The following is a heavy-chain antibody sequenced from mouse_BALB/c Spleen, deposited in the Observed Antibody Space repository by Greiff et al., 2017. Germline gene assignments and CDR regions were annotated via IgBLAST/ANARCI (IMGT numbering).Heavy chain of an antibody. D-gene: IGHD2-4*01. CDR1: GFSLTGYG. CDR2: IWGDGST. CDR3: ARIYYDYEGDVSFDY. Sequence: QVQLKESGPGLVAPSQSLSITCTVSGFSLTGYGVNWVRQPPGKGLEWLGMIWGDGSTDYNSALKSRLSISKDNSKSQVFLKMNSLQTDDTARYYCARIYYDYEGDVSFDYWGQGTTLTVSS. V-gene: IGHV2-6-7*01. J-gene: IGHJ2*01.